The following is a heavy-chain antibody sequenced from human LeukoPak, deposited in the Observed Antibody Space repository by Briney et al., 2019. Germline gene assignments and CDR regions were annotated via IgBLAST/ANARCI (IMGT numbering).Heavy chain of an antibody. V-gene: IGHV3-23*01. J-gene: IGHJ4*02. Sequence: PGGSLRLSCAASGFTFSSFAMTWVRQAPGRGLEWVSSISGSGGNTYYADSVKGRFTISRDNSKNTVYLQMNSLRAEDTAVYYCVKDRVQSWGFDYWGQGTPVTVAS. CDR3: VKDRVQSWGFDY. CDR2: ISGSGGNT. D-gene: IGHD7-27*01. CDR1: GFTFSSFA.